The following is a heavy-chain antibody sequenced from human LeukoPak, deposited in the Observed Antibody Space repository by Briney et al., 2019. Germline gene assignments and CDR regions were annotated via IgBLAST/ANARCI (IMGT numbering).Heavy chain of an antibody. Sequence: GASVKVSFKASGGTFSSYAISWVRQAPGQGLEWMGWINPKSGATNYAQKFQGRVTLTGDMSTSTAYMELTSLKSDDTAIYYWARGHYYYVLGNCLDPWGHGTLVTVSS. D-gene: IGHD3-10*01. CDR2: INPKSGAT. CDR1: GGTFSSYA. J-gene: IGHJ5*02. CDR3: ARGHYYYVLGNCLDP. V-gene: IGHV1-2*02.